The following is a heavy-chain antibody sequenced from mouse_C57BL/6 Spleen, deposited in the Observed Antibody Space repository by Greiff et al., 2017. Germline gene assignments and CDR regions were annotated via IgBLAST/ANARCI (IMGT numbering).Heavy chain of an antibody. CDR3: AREGIPNYGYAMDY. V-gene: IGHV1-55*01. J-gene: IGHJ4*01. D-gene: IGHD1-1*01. CDR2: IYPGSGST. CDR1: GYTFTSYW. Sequence: QVQLQQSGAELVKPGASVKMSCKASGYTFTSYWITWVKQRPGQGLEWIGDIYPGSGSTNYNEKFKSKATLTVDTSSSTAYMQLSSLTSEDSAVYYCAREGIPNYGYAMDYWGQGTSVTVSS.